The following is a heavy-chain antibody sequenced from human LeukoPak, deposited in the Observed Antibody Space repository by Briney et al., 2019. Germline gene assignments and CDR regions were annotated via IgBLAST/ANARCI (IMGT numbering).Heavy chain of an antibody. CDR3: ARRCSSPAYIDY. D-gene: IGHD6-6*01. CDR1: GGSFSGYY. Sequence: SETLSLTCAVDGGSFSGYYWSWIRQPPGRGLEWIGEINHSGSTNYNPSLKSRVTISVDTSKNQFSLKLSSVIAADTAVYYCARRCSSPAYIDYWGQGTLVTVSS. V-gene: IGHV4-34*01. J-gene: IGHJ4*02. CDR2: INHSGST.